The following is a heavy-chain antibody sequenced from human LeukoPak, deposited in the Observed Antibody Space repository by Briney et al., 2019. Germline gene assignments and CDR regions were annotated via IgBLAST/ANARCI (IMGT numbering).Heavy chain of an antibody. CDR1: GGSISSYY. CDR2: IYYSGST. D-gene: IGHD4-17*01. J-gene: IGHJ4*02. V-gene: IGHV4-59*01. CDR3: ASYGDYEYYFDY. Sequence: PSETLSLTCTVSGGSISSYYWSWIRQPPGKGLEWIGYIYYSGSTNYNPSLKSRVTISVDTSKNQFSLKLSSVTAADTAVYYCASYGDYEYYFDYWGQGTLVTVSS.